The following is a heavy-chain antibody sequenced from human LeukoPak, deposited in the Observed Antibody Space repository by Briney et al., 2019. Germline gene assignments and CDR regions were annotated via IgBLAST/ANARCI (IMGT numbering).Heavy chain of an antibody. J-gene: IGHJ4*02. CDR3: TTDLGLTMIRGVIVN. Sequence: PGGPLRLSCAASGFTFSNAWMSWVRQAPGKGLEWVGRIKSKGDGETTDNAAPLKGRFNMPRDDSKATLYLQMSYLEAEDTAVYYCTTDLGLTMIRGVIVNWGQGALVTVSS. V-gene: IGHV3-15*01. D-gene: IGHD3-10*01. CDR1: GFTFSNAW. CDR2: IKSKGDGETT.